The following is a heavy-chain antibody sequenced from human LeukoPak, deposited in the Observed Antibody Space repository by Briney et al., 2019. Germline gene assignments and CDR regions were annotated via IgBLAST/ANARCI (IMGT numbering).Heavy chain of an antibody. J-gene: IGHJ4*02. CDR1: GYTFTGYY. CDR2: INPKSGGT. CDR3: ARDGVGTGKTFDD. Sequence: ASVKVACKPSGYTFTGYYIHWVRQAPGQGLEWMGWINPKSGGTNYAQKFQGRVTMTRDTSISTAYMELSRLRSDDTAVYYCARDGVGTGKTFDDWGQGTQVTVSS. V-gene: IGHV1-2*02. D-gene: IGHD7-27*01.